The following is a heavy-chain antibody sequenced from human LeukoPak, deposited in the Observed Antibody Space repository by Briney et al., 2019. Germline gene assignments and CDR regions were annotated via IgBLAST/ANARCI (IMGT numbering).Heavy chain of an antibody. V-gene: IGHV3-30*18. D-gene: IGHD2-15*01. CDR2: ISSDGTTK. Sequence: GGSLRLSCAASGFTFSSYGMHWVRQAPGKGLDWVALISSDGTTKYYADSVKGRFTISRDNSKNTMYLQMTSLRAEDTAVYYCAKDRLRYCTGGNCYSPVDYWGQGTLVTVSS. CDR1: GFTFSSYG. J-gene: IGHJ4*01. CDR3: AKDRLRYCTGGNCYSPVDY.